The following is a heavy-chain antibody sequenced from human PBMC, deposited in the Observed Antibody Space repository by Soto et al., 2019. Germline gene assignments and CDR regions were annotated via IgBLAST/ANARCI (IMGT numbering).Heavy chain of an antibody. CDR2: ISYTGTT. CDR3: ARGYCSGDNCYEGDKWFDH. V-gene: IGHV4-59*02. J-gene: IGHJ5*02. Sequence: PXETLSLTCTVAGCSVSSLYWNWIRQPPGKGLEWIGYISYTGTTNYNPSLKSRVNISADRSKNQFSLRLSSVTAADTAVYYCARGYCSGDNCYEGDKWFDHWGQGPLVTVSS. D-gene: IGHD2-15*01. CDR1: GCSVSSLY.